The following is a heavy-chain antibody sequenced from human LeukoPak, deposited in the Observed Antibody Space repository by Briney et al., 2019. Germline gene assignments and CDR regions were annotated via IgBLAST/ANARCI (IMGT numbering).Heavy chain of an antibody. V-gene: IGHV4-34*01. J-gene: IGHJ4*02. CDR3: ARGRLIDCSGGSCYSSGEYYFDY. CDR2: INHSGST. D-gene: IGHD2-15*01. CDR1: GGSFSGYY. Sequence: PSETLSLTCAVYGGSFSGYYWSWLRQPPGKGLEWIGEINHSGSTNYNPSLKSRVTISVDTSKNQFSLKLSSVTAADTAVYYCARGRLIDCSGGSCYSSGEYYFDYWGQGTLVTVSS.